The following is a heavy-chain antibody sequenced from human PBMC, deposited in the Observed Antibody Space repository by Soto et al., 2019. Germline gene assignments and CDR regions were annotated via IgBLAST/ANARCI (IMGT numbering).Heavy chain of an antibody. CDR3: ARERRDYDSSGSYYYYGIDV. D-gene: IGHD3-22*01. V-gene: IGHV4-59*01. Sequence: SETLSLTCTVSGGSISSYYWSWIRQPPGKALEWIGYIYDSGSTSYNPSLKSRVTMSGDTSKNQFSLKLSSVTAADTAVYYCARERRDYDSSGSYYYYGIDVWGQGTTVTVSS. CDR1: GGSISSYY. J-gene: IGHJ6*02. CDR2: IYDSGST.